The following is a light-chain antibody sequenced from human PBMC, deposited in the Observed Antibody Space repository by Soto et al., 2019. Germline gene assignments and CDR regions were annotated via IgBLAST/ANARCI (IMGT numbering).Light chain of an antibody. CDR1: ESIRAW. J-gene: IGKJ2*01. CDR3: HQYNRYSYT. V-gene: IGKV1-5*03. Sequence: DIQMTQSPSSLSASLGDRVTITCRASESIRAWLAWYQQKPGKAPKLLIYKASTLHSGVPSRFSGSGSGTEFTLSISSLQPDDSATYFCHQYNRYSYTFGQGTKLEVK. CDR2: KAS.